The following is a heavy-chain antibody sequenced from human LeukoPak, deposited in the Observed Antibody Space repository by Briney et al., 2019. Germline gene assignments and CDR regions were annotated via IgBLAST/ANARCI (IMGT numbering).Heavy chain of an antibody. Sequence: GASVKVSCKASGGTFSSYAISWVRQAPGQGLEWMGRIIPILGIANYAQKFQGRVTITADKSTSTAYLELRSLRSDDTAVYYCAREDYYDSSGPNFDYWGQGTLVTVSS. D-gene: IGHD3-22*01. V-gene: IGHV1-69*04. CDR1: GGTFSSYA. CDR2: IIPILGIA. J-gene: IGHJ4*02. CDR3: AREDYYDSSGPNFDY.